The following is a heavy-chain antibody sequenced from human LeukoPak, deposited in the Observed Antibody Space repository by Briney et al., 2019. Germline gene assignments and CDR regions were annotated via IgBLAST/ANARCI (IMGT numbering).Heavy chain of an antibody. J-gene: IGHJ4*02. V-gene: IGHV1-18*01. Sequence: ASVKVSCKASGYTFTSYGISWVRQAPGQGLEWMGWISAYNGNTNYAQKLQGRVTMTTDTSTSTAYMELRSLRSDDTAVYYCASSGVVVAATRVAFDIWGQGTLVTVSS. CDR3: ASSGVVVAATRVAFDI. CDR2: ISAYNGNT. CDR1: GYTFTSYG. D-gene: IGHD2-15*01.